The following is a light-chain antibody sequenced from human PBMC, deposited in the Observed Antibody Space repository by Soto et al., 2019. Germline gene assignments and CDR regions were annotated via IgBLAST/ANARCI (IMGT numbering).Light chain of an antibody. CDR2: DGS. Sequence: QSVLTQPASVSGSPGQSITISCTGTSSDVGSYKLVSWYQQHPGKAPKLMIYDGSERPSGVSNRFSGSKSGNTAYLTISGLQGEDEADYYCCSYAASSTPVVFGGGTKLTVL. J-gene: IGLJ2*01. CDR3: CSYAASSTPVV. CDR1: SSDVGSYKL. V-gene: IGLV2-23*01.